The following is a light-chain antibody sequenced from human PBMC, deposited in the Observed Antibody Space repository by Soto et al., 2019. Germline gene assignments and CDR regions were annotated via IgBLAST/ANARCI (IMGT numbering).Light chain of an antibody. CDR1: QDIRKD. J-gene: IGKJ1*01. Sequence: IQMTQSPSSLSASVGARVPITCRASQDIRKDLAWYQQKPGKAPKLLIYKASTLKSGVPSRFSGSGSGTEFTLTISSLQPDDFATYYCQHYNSYSEAFGQGTKVDI. CDR2: KAS. CDR3: QHYNSYSEA. V-gene: IGKV1-5*03.